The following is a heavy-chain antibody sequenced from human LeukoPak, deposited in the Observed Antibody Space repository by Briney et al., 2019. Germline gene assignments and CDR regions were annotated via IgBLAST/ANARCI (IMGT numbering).Heavy chain of an antibody. CDR2: FDPEDGVT. J-gene: IGHJ4*02. V-gene: IGHV1-24*01. Sequence: ASVKVSCKVSGYTLTELSMHWARQAPGKGLEWMGGFDPEDGVTIYAQKFQGRVTMTEDTSTDTAYMELSSLRSEDTAVYYCATLQFTTPPFSRDYWGQGTLVTVSS. D-gene: IGHD3-3*01. CDR3: ATLQFTTPPFSRDY. CDR1: GYTLTELS.